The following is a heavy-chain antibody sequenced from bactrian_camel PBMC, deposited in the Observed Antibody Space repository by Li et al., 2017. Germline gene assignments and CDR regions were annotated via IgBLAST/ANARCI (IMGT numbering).Heavy chain of an antibody. CDR1: AYTGGPFY. Sequence: DVQLVESGGGSVQAGGSLRLSCAASAYTGGPFYMAYFRQAPGKEREGVATITTGTGNTDYADSVKGRFAISQDGAENTVYLQMNGPKPEDTATYYCAADLFRVTACGAPYVTGFPYRGQGTQVTVS. D-gene: IGHD1*01. CDR3: AADLFRVTACGAPYVTGFPY. CDR2: ITTGTGNT. V-gene: IGHV3S40*01. J-gene: IGHJ4*01.